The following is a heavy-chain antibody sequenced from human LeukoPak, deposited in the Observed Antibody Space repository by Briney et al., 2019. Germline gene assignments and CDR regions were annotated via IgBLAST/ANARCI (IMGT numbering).Heavy chain of an antibody. V-gene: IGHV3-21*01. D-gene: IGHD3-10*01. J-gene: IGHJ4*02. CDR1: AFTFSSYS. CDR2: ISSRSTYI. CDR3: AARDTYGSGSYPIDY. Sequence: PGGSLRLSCAASAFTFSSYSMDWVRQAPGKGLEWVSSISSRSTYIYYADSLKGRFTISRDNAKNSLYLQMNSLRAEDTAVYYCAARDTYGSGSYPIDYWGQGTLVTVSS.